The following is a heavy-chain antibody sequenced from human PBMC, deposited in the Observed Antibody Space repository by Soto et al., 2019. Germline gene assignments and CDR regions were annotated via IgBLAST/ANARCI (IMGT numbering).Heavy chain of an antibody. D-gene: IGHD2-21*01. CDR1: GYTFTDYA. Sequence: ASVKVSCKASGYTFTDYAMHWVRQAPGQRLEWMGWISTGNGNTKYSQKFQGRVTITRDTSATTAYMGLSSLRSEDTAVYYCAKGSQMWTPDYWGQGTLVTVSS. CDR3: AKGSQMWTPDY. CDR2: ISTGNGNT. J-gene: IGHJ4*02. V-gene: IGHV1-3*04.